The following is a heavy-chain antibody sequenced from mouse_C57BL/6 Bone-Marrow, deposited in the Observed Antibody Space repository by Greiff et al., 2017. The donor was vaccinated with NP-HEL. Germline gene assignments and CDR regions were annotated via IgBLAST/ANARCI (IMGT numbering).Heavy chain of an antibody. Sequence: QVQLQQPGAELVMPGASVKLSCKASGYTFTSYWMHWVKQRPGQGLEWIGEIDPSDSYTNYNQKFKGKSTLTVDKSSSTAYMQLSSLTSEDSAVYYCARRDYDGGGSGLYYFDYWGQGTTLTVSS. V-gene: IGHV1-69*01. J-gene: IGHJ2*01. CDR1: GYTFTSYW. D-gene: IGHD2-4*01. CDR2: IDPSDSYT. CDR3: ARRDYDGGGSGLYYFDY.